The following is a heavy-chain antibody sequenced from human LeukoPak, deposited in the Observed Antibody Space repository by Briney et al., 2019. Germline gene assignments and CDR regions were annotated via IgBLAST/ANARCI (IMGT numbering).Heavy chain of an antibody. CDR1: GFTFTGYA. CDR3: AKDLRIAVAGSDY. D-gene: IGHD6-19*01. Sequence: GGSLRLSCSASGFTFTGYAMNWVRQAPGKGLEGVSIISHDETSQYYADSVKGRFTISRDNSKNTLYLQMNSLRAEDTAVYYCAKDLRIAVAGSDYWGQGTLVTVSS. CDR2: ISHDETSQ. J-gene: IGHJ4*02. V-gene: IGHV3-30-3*01.